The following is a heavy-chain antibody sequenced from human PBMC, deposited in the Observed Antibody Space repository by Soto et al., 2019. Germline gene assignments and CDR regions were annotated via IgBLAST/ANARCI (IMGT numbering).Heavy chain of an antibody. Sequence: SQTLSLTCAISGDSVSSNSAAWNWIRQSPSRGLEWLGRTYYRSKWYNDYAVSVKSRITINPDTSKNQFSLQLNSVTPEDTAVYYCARDPAVIAARPHWFDPWGQGTLVTVSS. J-gene: IGHJ5*02. CDR2: TYYRSKWYN. CDR1: GDSVSSNSAA. D-gene: IGHD6-6*01. V-gene: IGHV6-1*01. CDR3: ARDPAVIAARPHWFDP.